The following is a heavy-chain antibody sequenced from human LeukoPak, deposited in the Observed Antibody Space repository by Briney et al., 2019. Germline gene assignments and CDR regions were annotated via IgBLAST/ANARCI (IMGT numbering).Heavy chain of an antibody. CDR2: IYYSGST. J-gene: IGHJ4*02. Sequence: SETLSLTCTVSGGSISSYYWSWIRQPPGKGLEWIGYIYYSGSTNYNPSLKSRVTISVDTSKNQFSLKLSSVTAADTAVYYCARNSYDSSGYFLLDYWGQGTLVTVSS. CDR1: GGSISSYY. V-gene: IGHV4-59*12. CDR3: ARNSYDSSGYFLLDY. D-gene: IGHD3-22*01.